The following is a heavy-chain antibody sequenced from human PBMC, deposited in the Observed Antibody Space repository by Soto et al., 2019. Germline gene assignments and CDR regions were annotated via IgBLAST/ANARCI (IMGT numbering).Heavy chain of an antibody. CDR2: IWYDGSNK. Sequence: PGGSLRLSCAASGFIFISYGMHWVRQAPCKGLEWVAVIWYDGSNKYYADSVKGRFTISRDNSKNTLYLQMNSLRAEDTAVYYCARDLERATYSSGWYHDYWGQGTLVTVSS. J-gene: IGHJ4*02. V-gene: IGHV3-33*01. CDR1: GFIFISYG. D-gene: IGHD6-19*01. CDR3: ARDLERATYSSGWYHDY.